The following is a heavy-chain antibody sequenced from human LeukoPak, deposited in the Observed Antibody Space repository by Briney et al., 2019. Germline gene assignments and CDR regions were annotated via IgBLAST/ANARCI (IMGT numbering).Heavy chain of an antibody. D-gene: IGHD3-16*02. CDR1: GGSLSSYY. Sequence: SETLSLTCTVSGGSLSSYYWSWIRQPAGKGLEWIGRTYTSGSTNYNPSLKSRVTMSVDTSKNHFSLKLSSVTAADTAVYYCARGGRYRSGWYWFDPWGQGTLGTVSS. CDR3: ARGGRYRSGWYWFDP. V-gene: IGHV4-4*07. J-gene: IGHJ5*02. CDR2: TYTSGST.